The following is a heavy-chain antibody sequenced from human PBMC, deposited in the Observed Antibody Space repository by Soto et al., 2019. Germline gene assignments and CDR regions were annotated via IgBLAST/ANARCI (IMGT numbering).Heavy chain of an antibody. CDR2: IYPGDSDT. V-gene: IGHV5-51*01. CDR3: ARSSSAAIYYYYGMDV. D-gene: IGHD6-25*01. Sequence: GESLKISCKGSGYSFTSYWIGWVRQMPGKGLEWMGIIYPGDSDTRYSPSFQGQVTISADKSISTAYLQWSSLKASDTAMYYCARSSSAAIYYYYGMDVWGQGTTVTVSS. CDR1: GYSFTSYW. J-gene: IGHJ6*02.